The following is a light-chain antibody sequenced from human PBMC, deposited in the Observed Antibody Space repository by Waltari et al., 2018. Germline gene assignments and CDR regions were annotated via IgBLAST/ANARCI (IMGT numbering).Light chain of an antibody. CDR3: QQASRLPIT. CDR2: AAS. V-gene: IGKV1D-12*01. Sequence: DIQLTQSPTSVSASVGDRLTITCRATQGIKSWLVWYQQKPGQGPKFLISAASSLEGGVPSRFSASGSGTDFTLTISSLQPEDFATYYCQQASRLPITFGQGTRLEIK. J-gene: IGKJ5*01. CDR1: QGIKSW.